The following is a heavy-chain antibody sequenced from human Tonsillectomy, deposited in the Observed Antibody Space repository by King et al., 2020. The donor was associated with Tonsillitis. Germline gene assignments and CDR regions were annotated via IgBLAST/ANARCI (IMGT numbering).Heavy chain of an antibody. V-gene: IGHV3-11*01. Sequence: VQLVESGGGLVKPGGSLRLSCAASGFTLSDYFMSWIRQAPGKGLELISHIRTSGDSIYYADSVTGRFTISRDNTKNSMYLQRNSLRAEDTAVYYCARENWGRFDPWGQGTLVTVSS. J-gene: IGHJ5*02. CDR1: GFTLSDYF. CDR2: IRTSGDSI. D-gene: IGHD7-27*01. CDR3: ARENWGRFDP.